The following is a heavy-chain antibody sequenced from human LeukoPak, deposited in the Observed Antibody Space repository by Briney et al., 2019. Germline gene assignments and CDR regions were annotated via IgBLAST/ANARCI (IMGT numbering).Heavy chain of an antibody. CDR3: ARAYDFWSGYYVVAFDI. D-gene: IGHD3-3*01. Sequence: SETLSLTCTVSGGSISSYYWSWIRQPPGKGLEWIGYIYYSGSTNYNPSLKSRVTISVDTSKNQFSLKLSSVTAADTAVYHCARAYDFWSGYYVVAFDIWGQGTMVTVSS. CDR2: IYYSGST. V-gene: IGHV4-59*01. J-gene: IGHJ3*02. CDR1: GGSISSYY.